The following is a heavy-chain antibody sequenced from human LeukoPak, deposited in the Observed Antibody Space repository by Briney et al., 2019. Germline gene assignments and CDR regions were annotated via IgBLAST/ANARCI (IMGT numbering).Heavy chain of an antibody. V-gene: IGHV4-4*07. Sequence: PSETLFLTCTVSGGSISSYYWSWIRQPAGKGLEWIGRIYTSGSTNYNPSLKSRVTMSVDTSKNQFSLKLSSVTAADTAVYYCARDAYYYGSGSYDPNYYYYMDVWGKGTTVTVSS. J-gene: IGHJ6*03. CDR2: IYTSGST. D-gene: IGHD3-10*01. CDR1: GGSISSYY. CDR3: ARDAYYYGSGSYDPNYYYYMDV.